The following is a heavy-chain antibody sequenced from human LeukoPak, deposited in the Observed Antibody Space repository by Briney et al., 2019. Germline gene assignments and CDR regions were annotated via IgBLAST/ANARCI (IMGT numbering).Heavy chain of an antibody. J-gene: IGHJ5*02. Sequence: GGSLRLSCAASGFTFSSYGMHWVRQAPGKGLEWVAFIRYDGSNKYYADSVKGRFTISRDNSKNTLYLQMNSLRAEDTAVYYCAKHKYSSSPAWFDPWGQGTLVTVSS. D-gene: IGHD6-6*01. CDR1: GFTFSSYG. CDR2: IRYDGSNK. CDR3: AKHKYSSSPAWFDP. V-gene: IGHV3-30*02.